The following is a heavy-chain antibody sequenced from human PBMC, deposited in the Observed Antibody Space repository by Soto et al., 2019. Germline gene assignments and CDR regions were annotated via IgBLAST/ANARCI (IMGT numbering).Heavy chain of an antibody. CDR2: IIPIFGTA. V-gene: IGHV1-69*13. CDR1: GGTFSSYA. J-gene: IGHJ5*02. Sequence: GASVKVSCKASGGTFSSYAISWVRQAPGQGLEWMGGIIPIFGTANYAQKFQGRVTITADESTSTAYMELSSLRSEDTAVYYCARKVVAATRVGWFDPWGQGTLVTVSS. CDR3: ARKVVAATRVGWFDP. D-gene: IGHD2-15*01.